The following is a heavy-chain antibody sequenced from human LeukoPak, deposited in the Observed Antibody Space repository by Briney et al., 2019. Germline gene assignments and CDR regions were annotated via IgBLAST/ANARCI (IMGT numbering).Heavy chain of an antibody. D-gene: IGHD6-13*01. CDR2: INHSGST. CDR1: GGSFSGYY. V-gene: IGHV4-34*01. Sequence: PSETLSLTCAVYGGSFSGYYWSWIRQPPEKGLEWIGEINHSGSTNYNPSLKSRVTISVDTSKNQFSLKLSSVTAADTAVYYCARGPSPGIAAAGTPLGYWGQGTLVTVSS. CDR3: ARGPSPGIAAAGTPLGY. J-gene: IGHJ4*02.